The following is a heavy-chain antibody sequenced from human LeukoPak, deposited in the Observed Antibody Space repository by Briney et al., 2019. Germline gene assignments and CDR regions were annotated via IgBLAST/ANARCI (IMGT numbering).Heavy chain of an antibody. Sequence: GGSLRLSCAASGFTVSSNYMSWVRQAPGKGLEWVSVIYSGGSTYYADSVKGRFTISRDNSKNALYLQMNSLRAEDTAVYYCASDYYYYGMDVWGQGTTVTVSS. CDR1: GFTVSSNY. J-gene: IGHJ6*02. V-gene: IGHV3-66*01. CDR3: ASDYYYYGMDV. CDR2: IYSGGST.